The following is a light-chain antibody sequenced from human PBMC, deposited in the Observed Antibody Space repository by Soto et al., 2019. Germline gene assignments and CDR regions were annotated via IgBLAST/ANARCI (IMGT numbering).Light chain of an antibody. CDR1: SSDVGTYNL. J-gene: IGLJ3*02. CDR3: CSYAGGSTWV. V-gene: IGLV2-23*01. CDR2: EGG. Sequence: QSALTQPASVSGSPGQSITISCTGTSSDVGTYNLVSWYLQHPGKAPKLLIYEGGKRPSGVSTRFSGSKSGNTASLTISGLQAEDEADYYCCSYAGGSTWVFGGGTKLTVL.